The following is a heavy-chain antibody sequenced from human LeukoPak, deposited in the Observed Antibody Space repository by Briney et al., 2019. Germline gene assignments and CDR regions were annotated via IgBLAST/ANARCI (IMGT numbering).Heavy chain of an antibody. V-gene: IGHV1-69*13. CDR1: GGTFISYA. CDR3: ARDPSVAVTGIYSNYVPYYFDY. Sequence: ASVKVSCKASGGTFISYALNWVRQAPGQGLEWMGGIIPMFGTANYAQKFQGRVTITADESTSTAYMELSSLRSEDTAVFYCARDPSVAVTGIYSNYVPYYFDYWGQGALVTVSS. CDR2: IIPMFGTA. J-gene: IGHJ4*02. D-gene: IGHD4-11*01.